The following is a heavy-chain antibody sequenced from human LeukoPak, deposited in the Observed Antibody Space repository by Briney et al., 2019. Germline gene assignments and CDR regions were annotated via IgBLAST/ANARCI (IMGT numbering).Heavy chain of an antibody. D-gene: IGHD3-22*01. J-gene: IGHJ5*02. CDR1: GYTFTGYY. V-gene: IGHV1-2*02. CDR2: INPNSGGT. Sequence: GASVKVSCKASGYTFTGYYMHWVRQAPGQGLEWMGWINPNSGGTNYAQKFQGRVTMTRDTSISTAYMELSRLRSDGTAVYYCARDYYDSSGYDKGNWFDPWGQGTLVTVSS. CDR3: ARDYYDSSGYDKGNWFDP.